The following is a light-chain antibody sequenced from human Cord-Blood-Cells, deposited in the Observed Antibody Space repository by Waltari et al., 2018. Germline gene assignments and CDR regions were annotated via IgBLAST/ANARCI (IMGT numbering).Light chain of an antibody. CDR2: AAS. CDR1: QSISSY. V-gene: IGKV1-39*01. J-gene: IGKJ1*01. CDR3: QQSYSTPWT. Sequence: DLQMTQSPSSLSASVGDRVTITCRRSQSISSYLNWYQQKPGKAPKLLIYAASSLQSGVPSRCSGSGSGTDFTLTISSLQPEDFATYYCQQSYSTPWTFGQGTKVEIK.